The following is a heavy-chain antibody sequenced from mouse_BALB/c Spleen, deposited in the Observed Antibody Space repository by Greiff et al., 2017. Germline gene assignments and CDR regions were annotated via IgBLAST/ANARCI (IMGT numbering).Heavy chain of an antibody. Sequence: QVQLQQSGPGLVQPSQSLSITCTVSGFSLTSYGVHWVRQPPGKGLEWLGVIWAGGSTNYNSALMSRLSISKDNSKSQVFLKMNSLQTDDTAMYYCASNWGGWFAYWGQGTLVTVSA. CDR3: ASNWGGWFAY. V-gene: IGHV2-9*02. CDR1: GFSLTSYG. J-gene: IGHJ3*01. CDR2: IWAGGST. D-gene: IGHD4-1*01.